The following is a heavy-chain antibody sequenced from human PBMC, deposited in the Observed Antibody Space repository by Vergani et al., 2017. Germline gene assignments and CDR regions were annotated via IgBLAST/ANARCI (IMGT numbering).Heavy chain of an antibody. CDR3: AKDKAAYSSGWYYF. Sequence: QVQLVESGGGVVQPGRSLRLSCAASGFTFSSYGMHWVRQAPGKGLEWVAVISYDGSNKYYADSVKGRFTISRDNSKNTLYLQMNSLRAEDTAVYYCAKDKAAYSSGWYYFWGQGTLVTVSS. CDR1: GFTFSSYG. V-gene: IGHV3-30*18. J-gene: IGHJ4*02. D-gene: IGHD6-19*01. CDR2: ISYDGSNK.